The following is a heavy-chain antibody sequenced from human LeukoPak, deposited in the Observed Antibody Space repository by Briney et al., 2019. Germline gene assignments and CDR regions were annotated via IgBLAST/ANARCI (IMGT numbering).Heavy chain of an antibody. Sequence: ASETLSLTCTVSGGSITSAVYYWRWIRQSPGKGLEWLGHMYYSATPYYNPSLKSRLTMSVDTSKKQFSLKLSSVTAADTAVYYCARLHIVVTTYFDYWGQGTLVTVSS. D-gene: IGHD5-12*01. CDR1: GGSITSAVYY. V-gene: IGHV4-30-4*01. CDR2: MYYSATP. CDR3: ARLHIVVTTYFDY. J-gene: IGHJ4*02.